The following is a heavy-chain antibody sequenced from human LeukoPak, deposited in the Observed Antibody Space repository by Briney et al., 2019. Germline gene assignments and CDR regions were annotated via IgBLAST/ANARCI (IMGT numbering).Heavy chain of an antibody. J-gene: IGHJ6*03. V-gene: IGHV4-59*01. CDR3: ASGTYYYYMDI. CDR2: IYYSGST. CDR1: GGSISSYY. D-gene: IGHD1-1*01. Sequence: PSETLSLTCTVSGGSISSYYWSWIRQPPGKGLEWIGYIYYSGSTNYKPSLKSRVTISVDTSKNQFSLKLSSVTAADTAVDYCASGTYYYYMDIWGKGTTVTVSS.